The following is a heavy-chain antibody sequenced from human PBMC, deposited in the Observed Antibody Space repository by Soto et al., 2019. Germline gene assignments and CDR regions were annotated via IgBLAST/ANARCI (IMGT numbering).Heavy chain of an antibody. D-gene: IGHD2-2*01. CDR3: ARGSEIVVVPAAMIYYGMDV. J-gene: IGHJ6*02. Sequence: QVQLQQWGAGLLKPSETLSLTCAVYGGSFSGYYWSWIRQPPGKGLEWIGEINHSGSTNYNPSLKRRVTISVDTSKNQFSLKLSSVTAADTAVYYCARGSEIVVVPAAMIYYGMDVWGQGTTVTVSS. CDR2: INHSGST. CDR1: GGSFSGYY. V-gene: IGHV4-34*01.